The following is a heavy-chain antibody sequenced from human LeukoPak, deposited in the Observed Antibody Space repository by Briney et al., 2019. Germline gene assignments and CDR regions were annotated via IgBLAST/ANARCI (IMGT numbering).Heavy chain of an antibody. CDR1: GFTLSDYY. V-gene: IGHV1-2*02. CDR3: ARDGVSMMPEFDL. CDR2: IKPDTGAT. D-gene: IGHD5/OR15-5a*01. J-gene: IGHJ4*02. Sequence: ASVNVSCKTSGFTLSDYYMYWVRQAPEQGLEWMGWIKPDTGATRYAQRWRGRVTMTSDTSISTLYLELTSLTSDDTAVYYCARDGVSMMPEFDLWGQGTLVTVSS.